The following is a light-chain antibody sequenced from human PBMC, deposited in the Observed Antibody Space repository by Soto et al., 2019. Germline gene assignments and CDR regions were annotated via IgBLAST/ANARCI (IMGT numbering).Light chain of an antibody. CDR1: QTISRY. V-gene: IGKV1-39*01. CDR2: SAS. Sequence: DIQMTQSPSSLSASVGDRFTITCRSSQTISRYLNWYQQRPWKAPNLLIYSASSLQSGVPSRFSGSGSGTDFTLTISSLQPEDFATYYCQQSYSTPLTFGGGTKVDIK. CDR3: QQSYSTPLT. J-gene: IGKJ4*01.